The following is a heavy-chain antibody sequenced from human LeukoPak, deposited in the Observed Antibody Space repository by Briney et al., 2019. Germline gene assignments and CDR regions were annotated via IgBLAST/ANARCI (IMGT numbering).Heavy chain of an antibody. D-gene: IGHD3-3*01. J-gene: IGHJ4*02. CDR3: ARDLYYDFWSGYYMPGDY. V-gene: IGHV3-30-3*01. Sequence: SCKASGYSFTSYYMHWVRQAPGKGLEWVAVISYDGSNKYYADLVKGRFTISRDNSKNTLYLQMNSLRAEDTAVYYCARDLYYDFWSGYYMPGDYWGQGTLVTVSS. CDR2: ISYDGSNK. CDR1: GYSFTSYY.